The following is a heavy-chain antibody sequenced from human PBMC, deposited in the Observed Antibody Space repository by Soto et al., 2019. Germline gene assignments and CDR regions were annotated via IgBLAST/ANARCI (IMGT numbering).Heavy chain of an antibody. D-gene: IGHD5-12*01. J-gene: IGHJ6*03. V-gene: IGHV3-9*01. CDR1: GFTFDDYA. CDR2: ISWNSGSI. CDR3: AKTKVATTNYYYYYMDG. Sequence: GGSLRLSCAASGFTFDDYAMHWVRQAPGKGLEWVLGISWNSGSIGYADSVKGRFTISRDNAKNSLYLQMNSLRAEDTALYYCAKTKVATTNYYYYYMDGWGKGTTVTVSS.